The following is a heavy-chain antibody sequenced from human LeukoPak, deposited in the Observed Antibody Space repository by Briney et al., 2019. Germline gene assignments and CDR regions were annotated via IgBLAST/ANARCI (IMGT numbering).Heavy chain of an antibody. CDR1: GFTFSSYS. J-gene: IGHJ4*02. Sequence: PGGSLRLSCAASGFTFSSYSMNWVRQAPGKGLEWVSSISTISNYIYYADSVKGRFTISRDNAKNSLYLQMNSLRAEDTAVYYCARELSAAGTGFWNYWGQGTLVTVSS. D-gene: IGHD6-13*01. V-gene: IGHV3-21*01. CDR2: ISTISNYI. CDR3: ARELSAAGTGFWNY.